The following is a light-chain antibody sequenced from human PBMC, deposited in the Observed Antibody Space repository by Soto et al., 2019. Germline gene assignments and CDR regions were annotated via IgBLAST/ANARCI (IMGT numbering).Light chain of an antibody. V-gene: IGLV2-8*01. CDR3: SSYAGSLYV. CDR2: EVT. CDR1: STDVGGYNY. J-gene: IGLJ1*01. Sequence: QSALTQPPSASGSPGQSVTISCTGTSTDVGGYNYVSWYQQHPGKAPKLIIYEVTKRPSGVPDRFSGSKSGNTASLTVSGLQAEDEADYYCSSYAGSLYVFGTGTKVTVL.